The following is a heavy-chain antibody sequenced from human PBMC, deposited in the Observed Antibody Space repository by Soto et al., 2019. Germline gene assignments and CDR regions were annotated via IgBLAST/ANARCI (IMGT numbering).Heavy chain of an antibody. CDR2: ISGSGGST. D-gene: IGHD3-3*01. CDR1: GFTFSNYA. V-gene: IGHV3-23*01. J-gene: IGHJ4*02. CDR3: AKVPILRFLEWLSLYFDF. Sequence: EVQLLESGGGLVQPGGSLRLSCAASGFTFSNYAMTWVRQAPGKGLEWVSGISGSGGSTYYADSVKGRFTISRDNSRNTLYLQMNSLRADDTAVYYCAKVPILRFLEWLSLYFDFWGQGTMVTVSS.